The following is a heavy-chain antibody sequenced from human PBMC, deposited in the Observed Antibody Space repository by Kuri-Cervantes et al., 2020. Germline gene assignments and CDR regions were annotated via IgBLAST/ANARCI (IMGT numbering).Heavy chain of an antibody. D-gene: IGHD3-16*01. J-gene: IGHJ3*02. V-gene: IGHV3-30-3*01. CDR1: GFTFSSYA. Sequence: GGSLRLSSAASGFTFSSYAMHWVRQAPGKGLEWVAVISYDGSNKYYANSVKGRFTISRDKAKNLVFLQMNSLRAEDTALYYCARDVGGDEAFDIWGQGTMVTVSS. CDR2: ISYDGSNK. CDR3: ARDVGGDEAFDI.